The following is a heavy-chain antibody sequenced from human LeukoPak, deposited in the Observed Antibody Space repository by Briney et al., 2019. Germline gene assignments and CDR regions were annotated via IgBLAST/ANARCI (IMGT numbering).Heavy chain of an antibody. J-gene: IGHJ4*02. CDR1: GGSISSYY. CDR3: ARYLCSGGSCYFDY. Sequence: SETLSLTCTVSGGSISSYYWSWIRQPPGKGLEWIGYFYYSGSTNYNPSLKSRVTLSVDTSKNQFPLKLSSVTAADTAVYYCARYLCSGGSCYFDYWGQGTLVTVSS. CDR2: FYYSGST. D-gene: IGHD2-15*01. V-gene: IGHV4-59*08.